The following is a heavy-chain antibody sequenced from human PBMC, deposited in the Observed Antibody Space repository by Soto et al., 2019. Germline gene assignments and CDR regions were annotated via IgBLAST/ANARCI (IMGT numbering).Heavy chain of an antibody. D-gene: IGHD7-27*01. Sequence: RNKANSYTTISVASVKGRFTFSRDDSKNLVYLQMNSLKTEDTAVYYCARDYWGSLDSWGQGTLVTAPQ. J-gene: IGHJ4*02. V-gene: IGHV3-72*01. CDR2: RNKANSYTT. CDR3: ARDYWGSLDS.